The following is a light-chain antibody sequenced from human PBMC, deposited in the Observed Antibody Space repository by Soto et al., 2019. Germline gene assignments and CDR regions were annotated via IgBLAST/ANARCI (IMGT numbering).Light chain of an antibody. CDR1: SGSVSTIYY. V-gene: IGLV8-61*01. Sequence: QTVVTQEPSFSVSPGGTVTLTCGLTSGSVSTIYYPSWYQQTPGQAPRTLIYSTNIRSSGVPDRFSGSILGNKAALTITGAQADDESDYHCMLYMGGGLVVFGGGTKLTVL. CDR3: MLYMGGGLVV. CDR2: STN. J-gene: IGLJ2*01.